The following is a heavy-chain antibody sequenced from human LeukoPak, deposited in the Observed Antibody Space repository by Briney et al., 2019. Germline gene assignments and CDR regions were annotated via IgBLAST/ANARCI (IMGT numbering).Heavy chain of an antibody. CDR2: IYYSGST. J-gene: IGHJ3*02. D-gene: IGHD6-13*01. CDR1: GGSISSGDYY. CDR3: ARDSSSWHHDAFDI. V-gene: IGHV4-30-4*02. Sequence: SETLSLTCTVSGGSISSGDYYWSWIRQPPGKGLEWIGYIYYSGSTYYNPSLKSRVTISVDTSKNQFSLKLSSVTAADTAVYYCARDSSSWHHDAFDIWGQGTMVTVSS.